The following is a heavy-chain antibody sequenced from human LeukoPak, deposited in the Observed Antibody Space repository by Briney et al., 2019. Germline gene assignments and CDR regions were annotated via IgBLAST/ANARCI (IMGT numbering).Heavy chain of an antibody. CDR1: GFTFSSYS. CDR2: ISSSSSYI. V-gene: IGHV3-21*01. CDR3: ARVKESIAAAGTHSDY. D-gene: IGHD6-13*01. Sequence: GGSLRLSCAASGFTFSSYSMNWVRQAPGKGLEWVSSISSSSSYIYYADSVKGRFTISRDNAKNSLYLQMNSLRAEDTAVYYCARVKESIAAAGTHSDYWGQGTLVTVSS. J-gene: IGHJ4*02.